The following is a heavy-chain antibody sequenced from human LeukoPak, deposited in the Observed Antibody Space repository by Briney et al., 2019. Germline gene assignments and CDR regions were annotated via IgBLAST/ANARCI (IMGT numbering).Heavy chain of an antibody. V-gene: IGHV1-18*01. D-gene: IGHD3-10*01. CDR2: ISAYNGNT. CDR3: ARGYYGSGNPYYYYYMDV. CDR1: GYTFTSYG. J-gene: IGHJ6*03. Sequence: ASVKVSCKASGYTFTSYGISWVRQAPGQGLEWMGWISAYNGNTNYAQKLQGRVTMTTDTSTSTAYMELRSLRSDDTAVYYCARGYYGSGNPYYYYYMDVWGKGTTVTVSS.